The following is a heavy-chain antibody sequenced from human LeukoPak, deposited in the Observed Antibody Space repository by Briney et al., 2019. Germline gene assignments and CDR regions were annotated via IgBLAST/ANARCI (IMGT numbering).Heavy chain of an antibody. CDR1: GFTFSSYS. J-gene: IGHJ4*02. V-gene: IGHV3-48*01. CDR2: ISSSSNTI. Sequence: PGGSLRLSCAASGFTFSSYSMNWVRQAPGKGLEWVSYISSSSNTIYYADSVKGRFTISRDNAKNSLYLQMNSLRAEDTAVYYCARDWGSSWYGGYFDYWGQGTLVTVSS. D-gene: IGHD6-13*01. CDR3: ARDWGSSWYGGYFDY.